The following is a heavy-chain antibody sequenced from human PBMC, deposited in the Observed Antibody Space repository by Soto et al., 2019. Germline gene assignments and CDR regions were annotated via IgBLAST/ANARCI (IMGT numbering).Heavy chain of an antibody. D-gene: IGHD2-2*01. CDR1: GASISSYF. Sequence: SETLSLTCTVSGASISSYFWSWIRQPAGKGLEWIGRIYTSGSTDYNPSLRSRLTIFVDTAKNLISLKLSSVTAADSAIYYCGSGPSTTWIDNWGLGTQVTVSS. J-gene: IGHJ4*02. CDR3: GSGPSTTWIDN. V-gene: IGHV4-4*07. CDR2: IYTSGST.